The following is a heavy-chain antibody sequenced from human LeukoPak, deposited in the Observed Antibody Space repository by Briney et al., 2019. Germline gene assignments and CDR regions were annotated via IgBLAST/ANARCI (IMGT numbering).Heavy chain of an antibody. CDR3: ARGYTGYYYFYGMDV. CDR2: IYYTGNT. D-gene: IGHD5-18*01. V-gene: IGHV4-59*08. Sequence: SETLSLTCTVSDGSISSYYWSWLRQPPGKGLEWIGYIYYTGNTNYNPSLKSRVTMSVDTSKNQFSLKLSSVTAADTAVYYCARGYTGYYYFYGMDVWGQGTTVTVSS. J-gene: IGHJ6*02. CDR1: DGSISSYY.